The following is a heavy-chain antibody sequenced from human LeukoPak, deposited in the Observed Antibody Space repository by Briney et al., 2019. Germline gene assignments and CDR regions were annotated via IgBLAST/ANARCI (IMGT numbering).Heavy chain of an antibody. Sequence: GGSLRLSCAASGFTFSSYWMSWVRQAPGKGLEWVANIKLDGSEKYYVDSVKGRFTISRDNAKNSLYLQLNSLRAEDTALYYCARHIVATYSSGWYYFDYWGQGTLVTVSS. CDR1: GFTFSSYW. CDR3: ARHIVATYSSGWYYFDY. J-gene: IGHJ4*02. V-gene: IGHV3-7*03. CDR2: IKLDGSEK. D-gene: IGHD6-19*01.